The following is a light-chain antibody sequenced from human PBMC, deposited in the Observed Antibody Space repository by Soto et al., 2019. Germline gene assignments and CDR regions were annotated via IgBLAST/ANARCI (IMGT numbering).Light chain of an antibody. CDR2: AAS. J-gene: IGKJ1*01. V-gene: IGKV1D-16*01. CDR1: QGFSSW. Sequence: DIQMTQSPSSVSASVGDRVTITCRASQGFSSWLAWYQQKPGKAPKVRSYAASTLQRGVPSRFSGSGSGTEFTLTISSLQPDDFATYYCQQYNSYPWTFGQGTKVDIK. CDR3: QQYNSYPWT.